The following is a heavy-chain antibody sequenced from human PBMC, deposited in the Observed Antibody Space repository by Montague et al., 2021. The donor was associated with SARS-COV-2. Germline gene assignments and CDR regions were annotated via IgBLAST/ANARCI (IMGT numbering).Heavy chain of an antibody. D-gene: IGHD3-10*02. CDR2: IYYSGNT. V-gene: IGHV4-31*03. Sequence: TLSLTCTVSSDSMSSNDYYWRWIRQRPGKGLEWIGFIYYSGNTYYNPSLKSRLTISIDTSRNHFSLKLSSVTAADTALYYCARVPPRAYIYVRPHPHSFDSWGQGTLVTISS. J-gene: IGHJ5*01. CDR1: SDSMSSNDYY. CDR3: ARVPPRAYIYVRPHPHSFDS.